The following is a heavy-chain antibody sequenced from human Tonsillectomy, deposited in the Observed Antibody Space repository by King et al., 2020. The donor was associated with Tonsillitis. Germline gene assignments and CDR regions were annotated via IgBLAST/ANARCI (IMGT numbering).Heavy chain of an antibody. CDR3: AKVGRGNYYDFDY. V-gene: IGHV3-23*04. J-gene: IGHJ4*02. CDR2: ISGSGVST. Sequence: QLVQSGGGLVQPGGSLRLSCAASGFTFSSFAISWVRQAPGKGLEWVSAISGSGVSTYYADSVKARFTISRDNSKNTLCLQMNSLRAEDTAIYYCAKVGRGNYYDFDYWGQGTLVTVSS. D-gene: IGHD1-26*01. CDR1: GFTFSSFA.